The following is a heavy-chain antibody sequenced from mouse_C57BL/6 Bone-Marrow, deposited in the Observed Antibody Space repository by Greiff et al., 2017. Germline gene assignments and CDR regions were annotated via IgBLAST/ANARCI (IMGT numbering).Heavy chain of an antibody. CDR3: ARRAAQSYYFDY. Sequence: QVHVKQSGAELVRPGASVKLSCKASGYTFTDYYINWVKQRPGQGLEWIARIYPGSGNTYYNEKFKGKATLTAEKSSSTAYMQLSSLTSEDSAVYFCARRAAQSYYFDYWGQGTTLTVSS. CDR2: IYPGSGNT. D-gene: IGHD3-2*02. J-gene: IGHJ2*01. V-gene: IGHV1-76*01. CDR1: GYTFTDYY.